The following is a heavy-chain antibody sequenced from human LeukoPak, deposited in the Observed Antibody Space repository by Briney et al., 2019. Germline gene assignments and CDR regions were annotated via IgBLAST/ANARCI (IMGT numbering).Heavy chain of an antibody. CDR1: GFTFSSYA. CDR2: ISGSGGST. D-gene: IGHD6-13*01. J-gene: IGHJ5*02. V-gene: IGHV3-23*01. CDR3: AKDLDSSSWYAMGFDP. Sequence: GGSLRLSCAASGFTFSSYAMSWVRQAPGTGLEWVSAISGSGGSTYYADSVKGRFTISRDNSKNTLYLQMNSLRAEDTAVYYCAKDLDSSSWYAMGFDPWGQGTLVTVSS.